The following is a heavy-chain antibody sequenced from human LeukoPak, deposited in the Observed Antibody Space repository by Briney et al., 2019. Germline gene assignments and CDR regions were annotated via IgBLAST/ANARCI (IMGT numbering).Heavy chain of an antibody. Sequence: PGGSLRLSCAASGFTFSSYSMNWVRQAPGKGLEWVSAISGSGGSTYYADSVKGRFTISRDNSKNTLYLQMNSLRAEDTAVYYCAKDIDPSPYSSSWNYWGQGTLVTVSS. CDR2: ISGSGGST. CDR3: AKDIDPSPYSSSWNY. J-gene: IGHJ4*02. D-gene: IGHD6-13*01. CDR1: GFTFSSYS. V-gene: IGHV3-23*01.